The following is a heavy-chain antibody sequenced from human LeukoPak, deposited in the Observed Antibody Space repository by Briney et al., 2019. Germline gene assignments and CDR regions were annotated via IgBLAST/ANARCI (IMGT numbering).Heavy chain of an antibody. V-gene: IGHV3-23*01. D-gene: IGHD6-13*01. CDR1: GFTFTNYG. CDR2: ISGSGRST. J-gene: IGHJ4*02. CDR3: ASSSWVY. Sequence: GGSLRLSCAASGFTFTNYGMIWVRQAPGKGLEWVSAISGSGRSTYYADSVKGRFTISRDNAKNSLYLQMNSLRAEDTAVYYCASSSWVYWGQGTLVTVSS.